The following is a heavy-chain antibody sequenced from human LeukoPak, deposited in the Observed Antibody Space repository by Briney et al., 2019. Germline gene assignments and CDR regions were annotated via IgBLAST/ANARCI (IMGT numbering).Heavy chain of an antibody. J-gene: IGHJ4*02. D-gene: IGHD1-26*01. V-gene: IGHV4-39*01. Sequence: PSETLSLTCTVSGGSISSSSYYWGWIRQPPGKGLEWIGSIYYSGSTYYNPSLKSRVTISVDTSKNQFSLKLSSVTAADTAVYYCARHGRGGSFYWGQGTLVTVSS. CDR2: IYYSGST. CDR3: ARHGRGGSFY. CDR1: GGSISSSSYY.